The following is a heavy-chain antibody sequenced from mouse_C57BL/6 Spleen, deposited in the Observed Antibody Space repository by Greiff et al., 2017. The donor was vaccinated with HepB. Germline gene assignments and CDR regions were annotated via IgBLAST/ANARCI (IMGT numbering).Heavy chain of an antibody. V-gene: IGHV5-6*01. J-gene: IGHJ2*01. CDR3: ARQGTIYRGYFDY. Sequence: EVKLMESGGDLVKPGGSLKLSCAASGFTFSSYGMSWVRQTPDKRLEWVATISSGGSYTYYPDSVKGRFTISRDNAKNTLYLQMSSLKSEDTAMYYCARQGTIYRGYFDYWGQGTTLTVSS. D-gene: IGHD2-1*01. CDR2: ISSGGSYT. CDR1: GFTFSSYG.